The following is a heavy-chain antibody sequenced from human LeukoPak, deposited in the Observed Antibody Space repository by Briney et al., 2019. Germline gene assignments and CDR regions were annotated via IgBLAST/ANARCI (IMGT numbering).Heavy chain of an antibody. Sequence: GGSLRLSCAASGFTFSTYWMHWVRQAPGKGLVWVSLINIDGSIATYAGSVKGRFTISRDNAKNTLYLQMNGLRAEDTAVYYCLRYSYPYYFDYWGQGTLVTVSS. D-gene: IGHD1-14*01. CDR3: LRYSYPYYFDY. J-gene: IGHJ4*02. V-gene: IGHV3-74*01. CDR1: GFTFSTYW. CDR2: INIDGSIA.